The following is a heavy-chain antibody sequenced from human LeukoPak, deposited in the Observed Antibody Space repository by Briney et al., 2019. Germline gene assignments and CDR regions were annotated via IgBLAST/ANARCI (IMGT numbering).Heavy chain of an antibody. CDR2: IYHSGST. Sequence: PSETLSLTCAVSGGSISSGGYSWSWIRQPPGKGLEWIGYIYHSGSTYYNPSLKSRVTISVDRSKNQFSLKLSSVTAADTAVYYCARTGGGSPAFDIWGQGTMVTVSS. CDR1: GGSISSGGYS. D-gene: IGHD3-10*01. CDR3: ARTGGGSPAFDI. J-gene: IGHJ3*02. V-gene: IGHV4-30-2*01.